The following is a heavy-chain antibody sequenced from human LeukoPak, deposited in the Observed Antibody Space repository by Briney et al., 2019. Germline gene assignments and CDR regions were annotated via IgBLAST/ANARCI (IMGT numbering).Heavy chain of an antibody. CDR1: GYTLTELS. D-gene: IGHD2-15*01. Sequence: GASVKVSCKVSGYTLTELSMHWVRQAPGKGLEWMGGFDPEDGETIYAQKFQGRVTMTKDTSTDTAYMELSSLRSEDTAVYYCATLVVVAAPGAFDIWGQGTMVTVSS. V-gene: IGHV1-24*01. CDR3: ATLVVVAAPGAFDI. CDR2: FDPEDGET. J-gene: IGHJ3*02.